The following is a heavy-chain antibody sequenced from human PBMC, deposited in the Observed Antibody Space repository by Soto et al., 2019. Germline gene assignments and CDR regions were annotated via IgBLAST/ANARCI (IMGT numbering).Heavy chain of an antibody. D-gene: IGHD1-26*01. V-gene: IGHV4-4*02. CDR2: IYHSGST. CDR3: GRYIYRGSNFFAS. CDR1: GVSISSTIW. J-gene: IGHJ4*02. Sequence: PSETLSLTCAVSGVSISSTIWWNWVRQPPGKGLEWIGEIYHSGSTNYNPSLKSRVTISIDKSKNQFSLALSSVTAADTAVYYCGRYIYRGSNFFASWGQGTLVTVSS.